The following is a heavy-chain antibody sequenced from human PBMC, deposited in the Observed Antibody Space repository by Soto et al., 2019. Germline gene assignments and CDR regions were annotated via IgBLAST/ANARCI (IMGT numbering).Heavy chain of an antibody. Sequence: QVQLVESGGGVVQPGRSLRLSCAASGFTFSSYAMHWVRQAPGKGLEWVAVISDDGSNKYYADSVKGRFTISRDSSKHTRYLQMNSLRAEDTAVYYGAIDRQQYYYGMDVWGQGSTVTVSS. CDR2: ISDDGSNK. D-gene: IGHD6-13*01. CDR1: GFTFSSYA. J-gene: IGHJ6*02. V-gene: IGHV3-30-3*01. CDR3: AIDRQQYYYGMDV.